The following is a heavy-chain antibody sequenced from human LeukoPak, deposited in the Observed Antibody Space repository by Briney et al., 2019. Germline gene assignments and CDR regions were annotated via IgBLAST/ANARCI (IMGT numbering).Heavy chain of an antibody. CDR3: ARSKRADGSGYYSFDY. J-gene: IGHJ4*02. Sequence: ASVKVSCKASGYTITSYYMHWVRQAPGQGLEWMAIINPIGGSTIYAQKFQGRVTMTRDTSTSTVYMELSSLRSEDTAVYYCARSKRADGSGYYSFDYWGQGTLVTVSS. CDR1: GYTITSYY. CDR2: INPIGGST. V-gene: IGHV1-46*01. D-gene: IGHD3-22*01.